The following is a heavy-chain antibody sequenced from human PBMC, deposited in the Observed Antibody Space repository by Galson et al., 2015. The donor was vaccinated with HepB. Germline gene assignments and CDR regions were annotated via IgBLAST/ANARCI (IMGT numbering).Heavy chain of an antibody. J-gene: IGHJ4*02. V-gene: IGHV3-23*01. Sequence: SLRLSCAASGFTFSSYAMSWVRQAPGKGLEWVSAISGSGGSTYYADSVKGRFTISRDNSKNTLYLQMNSLRAEDTAVYYCAKEAYYSDSSGYLELWDYWGQGTLVTVSS. D-gene: IGHD3-22*01. CDR3: AKEAYYSDSSGYLELWDY. CDR2: ISGSGGST. CDR1: GFTFSSYA.